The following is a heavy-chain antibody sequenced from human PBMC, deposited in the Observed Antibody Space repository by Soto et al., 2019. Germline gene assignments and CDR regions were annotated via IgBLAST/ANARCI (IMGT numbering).Heavy chain of an antibody. V-gene: IGHV3-48*01. CDR2: ISSSSSTI. J-gene: IGHJ5*02. D-gene: IGHD2-2*01. CDR3: ARRYKDGRRDCISAACLFDP. Sequence: GGSLRLSCAASGFTFSSYSMNWVRQAPGKGLEWVSYISSSSSTIYYADSVKGRFTISRDNSKSTLFLEMNSLRPEDTAMYYCARRYKDGRRDCISAACLFDPWGQGTLVTVSS. CDR1: GFTFSSYS.